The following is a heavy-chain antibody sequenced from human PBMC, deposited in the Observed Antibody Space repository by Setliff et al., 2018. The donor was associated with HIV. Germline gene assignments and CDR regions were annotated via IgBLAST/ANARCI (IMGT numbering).Heavy chain of an antibody. D-gene: IGHD2-2*01. CDR2: IGSYSGYT. V-gene: IGHV1-18*01. Sequence: GASVKVSCKASNYTLINYGVSWVRQAPGQGLEWMGWIGSYSGYTIYAQKFQDRLTMTTDTSTTTASMELRSLRSDDTAVYYCVRGHCNSDKCLYTWFDPWGQGTLVTVSS. CDR3: VRGHCNSDKCLYTWFDP. CDR1: NYTLINYG. J-gene: IGHJ5*02.